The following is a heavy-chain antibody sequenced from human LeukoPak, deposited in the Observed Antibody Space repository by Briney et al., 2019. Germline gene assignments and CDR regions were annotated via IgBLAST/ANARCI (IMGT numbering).Heavy chain of an antibody. CDR3: VRSPACSSGTCYPNWFDP. Sequence: GESLKISCKGSGYSFTNNWIGWVRQMPGKGLEWMGITYPGDSNTRYSPSFQGQVTISADKSISSAYLQRSSLKASDTAMYYCVRSPACSSGTCYPNWFDPWGQGTLVTVSS. D-gene: IGHD2-15*01. CDR1: GYSFTNNW. CDR2: TYPGDSNT. V-gene: IGHV5-51*01. J-gene: IGHJ5*02.